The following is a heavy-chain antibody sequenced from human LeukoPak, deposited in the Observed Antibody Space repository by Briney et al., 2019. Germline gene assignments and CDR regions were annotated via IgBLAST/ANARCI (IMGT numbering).Heavy chain of an antibody. CDR3: ARPRGYCNINTCSLYFDC. V-gene: IGHV3-7*01. D-gene: IGHD2-2*01. Sequence: QPGGSLRLSCEGFGLTFSRDWMSWVRQAPGKGLEWVANIKQDGGETYYGDSVKGRFTISRDNAKNSLYLQMRSLRAEDTAVYYCARPRGYCNINTCSLYFDCWGQGTLVTVSS. CDR2: IKQDGGET. J-gene: IGHJ4*02. CDR1: GLTFSRDW.